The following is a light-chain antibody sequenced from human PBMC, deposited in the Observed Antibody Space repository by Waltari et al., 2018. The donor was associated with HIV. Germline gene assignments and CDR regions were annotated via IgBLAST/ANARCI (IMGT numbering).Light chain of an antibody. Sequence: QSVLTQPPSVSGAPGQRVTISCTGSSSNIGAGYDVHWFQQLPGTAPKLLICAGDKRPSGVPGLFSGSKSGTSASLAITGLQAEDEAYYYCQSYDSSLSGSFVFGTGTKVTVL. CDR3: QSYDSSLSGSFV. V-gene: IGLV1-40*01. J-gene: IGLJ1*01. CDR1: SSNIGAGYD. CDR2: AGD.